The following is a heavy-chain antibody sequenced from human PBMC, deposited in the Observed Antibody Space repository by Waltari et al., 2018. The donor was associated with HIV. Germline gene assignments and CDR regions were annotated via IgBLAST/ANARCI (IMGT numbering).Heavy chain of an antibody. D-gene: IGHD6-19*01. V-gene: IGHV4-38-2*01. CDR3: ARVRSDATSAWYFQISHDAFDV. CDR2: IHHSGAT. CDR1: HSSLSSSYY. Sequence: QVQLQESGPGLVKASETLSLTCVVSHSSLSSSYYWGWIRQTPRKGLEWIGSIHHSGATYYSPSLKRRVTISLDTSKNSVSLNLTSVTAADTAVYYCARVRSDATSAWYFQISHDAFDVWGQGAGVIVSS. J-gene: IGHJ3*01.